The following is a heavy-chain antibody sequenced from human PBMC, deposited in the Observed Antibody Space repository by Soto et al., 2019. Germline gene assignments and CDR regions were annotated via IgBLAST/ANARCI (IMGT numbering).Heavy chain of an antibody. CDR1: GGSISSGDYY. CDR2: IYYSGST. V-gene: IGHV4-30-4*01. CDR3: AREVTMVRGSLNWFDP. J-gene: IGHJ5*02. D-gene: IGHD3-10*01. Sequence: SETLSLTCTVSGGSISSGDYYWSWIRQPPGKGLEWIGYIYYSGSTYYNPSLKSRVTISVDTSKNQFSLKLSSVTAADTAVYYCAREVTMVRGSLNWFDPWGQGTLVTVSS.